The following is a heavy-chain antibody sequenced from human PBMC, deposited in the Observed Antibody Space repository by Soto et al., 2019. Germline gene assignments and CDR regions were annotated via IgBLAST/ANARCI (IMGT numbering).Heavy chain of an antibody. CDR2: INQDGSEK. D-gene: IGHD2-15*01. CDR3: ARDRYCSGGSCYVAYYYGMDV. CDR1: GFTFSSFW. J-gene: IGHJ6*02. V-gene: IGHV3-7*01. Sequence: GGSLRLSCAASGFTFSSFWMSWVRQAPGKGLEWVANINQDGSEKYYMDSVEGRFTISRDNPKNSLYLQMNSLRAEDTAVYYCARDRYCSGGSCYVAYYYGMDVWGQGTTVTVSS.